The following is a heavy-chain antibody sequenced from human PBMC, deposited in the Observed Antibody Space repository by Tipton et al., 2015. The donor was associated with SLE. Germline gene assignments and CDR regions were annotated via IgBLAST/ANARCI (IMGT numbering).Heavy chain of an antibody. CDR1: GGSISGSSYY. CDR2: IYYSGST. Sequence: TLSLTCTVSGGSISGSSYYWGWIRQPPGKGLEWIGSIYYSGSTYYNPSLKSRVTISVDTSKNQFSLKLSSVTAADTAVHYCAGLERGGHAFDIWGQGTMVTVSS. J-gene: IGHJ3*02. D-gene: IGHD1-1*01. V-gene: IGHV4-39*01. CDR3: AGLERGGHAFDI.